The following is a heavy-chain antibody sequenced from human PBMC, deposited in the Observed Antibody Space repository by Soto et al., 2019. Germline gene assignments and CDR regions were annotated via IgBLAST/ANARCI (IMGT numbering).Heavy chain of an antibody. CDR1: GFTFSSYA. CDR3: AKAVSNYDILTGYPGGIDWFDP. D-gene: IGHD3-9*01. Sequence: GGSLRLSCAASGFTFSSYAMSWVRQAPGKGLEWVSAISGSGGSTYYADSVKGRFTISRDNSKNTLYLQMNSLRAEDTAVYYCAKAVSNYDILTGYPGGIDWFDPWGQGTLVTVSS. CDR2: ISGSGGST. V-gene: IGHV3-23*01. J-gene: IGHJ5*02.